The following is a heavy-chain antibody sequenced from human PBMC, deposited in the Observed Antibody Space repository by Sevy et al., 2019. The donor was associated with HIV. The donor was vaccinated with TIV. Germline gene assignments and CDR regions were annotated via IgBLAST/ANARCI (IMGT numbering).Heavy chain of an antibody. Sequence: GGSLRLSCAASGFTFSRYWMTWVRQAPGKGLEWVANIKQDGREKYSVDSVKGRVTISRDNAKNSLYLQMNSLRAEDTALYYCARVRADSSGFHLDYWGQGTLVTVSS. CDR2: IKQDGREK. V-gene: IGHV3-7*01. CDR3: ARVRADSSGFHLDY. D-gene: IGHD3-22*01. J-gene: IGHJ4*02. CDR1: GFTFSRYW.